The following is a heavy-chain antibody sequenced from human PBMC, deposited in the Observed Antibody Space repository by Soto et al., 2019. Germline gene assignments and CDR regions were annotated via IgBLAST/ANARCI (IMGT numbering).Heavy chain of an antibody. D-gene: IGHD3-3*01. J-gene: IGHJ6*02. CDR1: GFTVSSNY. CDR2: IYSGGST. Sequence: GGSLRLSCASSGFTVSSNYMIWVRQAPGKGLEWVSVIYSGGSTYYADSVKGRFTISRDNSKNTLYLQMNSLRAEDTAVYYCARDGPGDYDFWSGPSGPYYYYGMDVWGQGTTVTVSS. V-gene: IGHV3-53*01. CDR3: ARDGPGDYDFWSGPSGPYYYYGMDV.